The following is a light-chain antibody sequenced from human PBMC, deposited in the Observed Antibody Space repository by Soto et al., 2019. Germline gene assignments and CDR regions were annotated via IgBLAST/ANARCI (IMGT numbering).Light chain of an antibody. CDR3: QQSYSIPIT. CDR1: QTISSY. V-gene: IGKV1-39*01. Sequence: DIQMTQSPSSLSASVGDRVTITCRASQTISSYLNWYQQKPGKAPKLLIYAASSLQSGVPSRFSGSGSGTDFTLTTSSLQPEDFATYYCQQSYSIPITFGQGTRLEIK. CDR2: AAS. J-gene: IGKJ5*01.